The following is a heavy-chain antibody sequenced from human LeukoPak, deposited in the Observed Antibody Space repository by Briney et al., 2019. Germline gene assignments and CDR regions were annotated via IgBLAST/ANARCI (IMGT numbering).Heavy chain of an antibody. D-gene: IGHD4-17*01. J-gene: IGHJ4*02. V-gene: IGHV4-31*03. CDR1: GGSISSNNFY. CDR2: IYYSGST. Sequence: SETLSLTCTVTGGSISSNNFYGGLIRQHPGKGLEWIGYIYYSGSTYYNPSLKSRVTISVDTSKNQFSLKLSSVTAADTAVYYCAREKRPYGDLANWGQGTLVTVSS. CDR3: AREKRPYGDLAN.